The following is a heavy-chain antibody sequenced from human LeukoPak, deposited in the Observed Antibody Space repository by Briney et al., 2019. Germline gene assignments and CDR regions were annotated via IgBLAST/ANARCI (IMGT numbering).Heavy chain of an antibody. D-gene: IGHD6-19*01. Sequence: PGGSLRLSCAASGFTFSNFAMSWVRQPPGKGLEWVSTLGGGGIDTYYADSVKGRFTISRDNSKNTLYLHMNSLRAEDTAVYYCAKEGQWLHLDYWGQGTLVTVSS. J-gene: IGHJ4*02. CDR1: GFTFSNFA. CDR3: AKEGQWLHLDY. CDR2: LGGGGIDT. V-gene: IGHV3-23*01.